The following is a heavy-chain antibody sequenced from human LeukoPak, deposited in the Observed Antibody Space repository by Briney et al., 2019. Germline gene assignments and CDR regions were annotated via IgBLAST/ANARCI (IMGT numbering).Heavy chain of an antibody. J-gene: IGHJ6*03. CDR3: ARDSTLLGYYYMDV. CDR1: GGSFSSYY. V-gene: IGHV4-4*07. D-gene: IGHD2-8*02. Sequence: SETLSLTCTVSGGSFSSYYWSWIRQPAGKGLEWIGRIYISGSTNYNPSLKSRVTMSVDTSKNQFSLKLSSVTAADTAVYYCARDSTLLGYYYMDVWGKGTTVTVSS. CDR2: IYISGST.